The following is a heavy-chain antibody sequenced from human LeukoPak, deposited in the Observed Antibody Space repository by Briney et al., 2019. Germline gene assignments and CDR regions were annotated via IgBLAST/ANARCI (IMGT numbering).Heavy chain of an antibody. Sequence: PSETLSLTCTVSGDSISSSNYYWGWIRQPPGKGLEWIGSLYHSGSTYYNPSLESRVTMSVDTSKNQLSLKLTSVTAADTAVYYCARDHSTSSWYHWGLGTLVTVSS. CDR2: LYHSGST. D-gene: IGHD6-13*01. CDR3: ARDHSTSSWYH. J-gene: IGHJ4*02. V-gene: IGHV4-39*07. CDR1: GDSISSSNYY.